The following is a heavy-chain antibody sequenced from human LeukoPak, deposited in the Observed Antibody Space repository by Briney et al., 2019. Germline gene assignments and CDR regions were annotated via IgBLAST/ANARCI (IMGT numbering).Heavy chain of an antibody. CDR1: GASINSGNW. CDR3: ARGQRPAYCGGDCYSDWFDP. J-gene: IGHJ5*02. D-gene: IGHD2-21*02. CDR2: IYRGGST. Sequence: SETLSLTCAVSGASINSGNWWSWVRQPPGKGLEWIGEIYRGGSTNYNPSLKSRVTISVDTSKNQFSLKLSSVTAADTAVYYCARGQRPAYCGGDCYSDWFDPWGQGTLVTVSS. V-gene: IGHV4-4*02.